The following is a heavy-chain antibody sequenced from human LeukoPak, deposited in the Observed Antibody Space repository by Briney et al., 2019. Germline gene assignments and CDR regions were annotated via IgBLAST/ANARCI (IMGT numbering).Heavy chain of an antibody. CDR3: AKDRWELLYYFDY. CDR2: INHSGST. V-gene: IGHV4-34*01. CDR1: GGSFSGYY. D-gene: IGHD1-26*01. J-gene: IGHJ4*02. Sequence: SETLSLTCAVYGGSFSGYYWSWIRQPPGKGLEWIGEINHSGSTNYNPSLKSRVTISVDTSKNQFSLKLSSVTAADTAVYYCAKDRWELLYYFDYWGQGTLVTVSS.